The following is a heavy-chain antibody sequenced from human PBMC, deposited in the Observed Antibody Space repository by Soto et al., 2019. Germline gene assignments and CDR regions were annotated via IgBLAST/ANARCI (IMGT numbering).Heavy chain of an antibody. CDR2: INHSGST. D-gene: IGHD3-10*01. Sequence: QVQLQQWGAGLLKPSETLSLTCAVYGGSFSGYYWSWIRQPPGKGLEWIGEINHSGSTNYNPSLKRRVTISVDTSKNQFSLKLSSVTAADTAVYYCARRLTMVRGGPDYWGQGTLVTVSS. V-gene: IGHV4-34*01. CDR1: GGSFSGYY. CDR3: ARRLTMVRGGPDY. J-gene: IGHJ4*02.